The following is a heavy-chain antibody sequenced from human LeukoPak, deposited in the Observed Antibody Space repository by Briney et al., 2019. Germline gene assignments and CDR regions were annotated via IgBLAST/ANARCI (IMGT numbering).Heavy chain of an antibody. Sequence: GGSLRLSCAASGFTFSSYAMHWVRQAPGKGLEWVAVISYDGSNKYYADSVKGRFTISRDNSKNTLYLQMNSLRAEDTAVYYCARDRAKVVGANTDFDYWGQGTLVTVSS. CDR1: GFTFSSYA. J-gene: IGHJ4*02. CDR3: ARDRAKVVGANTDFDY. CDR2: ISYDGSNK. D-gene: IGHD1-26*01. V-gene: IGHV3-30*04.